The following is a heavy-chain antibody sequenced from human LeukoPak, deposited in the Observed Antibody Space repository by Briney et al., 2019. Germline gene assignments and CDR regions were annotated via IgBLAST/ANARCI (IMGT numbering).Heavy chain of an antibody. V-gene: IGHV1-24*01. Sequence: ASVKVSCKVSGYTLTELSMHWVRQAPGKGLEWMGGFDPEDGETIYAQKFQGRVTMTEDTSTDTAYMELSGLRSEDTAVYYCAAPVWGSYPLPFDYWGQGTLVTVSS. D-gene: IGHD3-16*02. J-gene: IGHJ4*02. CDR2: FDPEDGET. CDR1: GYTLTELS. CDR3: AAPVWGSYPLPFDY.